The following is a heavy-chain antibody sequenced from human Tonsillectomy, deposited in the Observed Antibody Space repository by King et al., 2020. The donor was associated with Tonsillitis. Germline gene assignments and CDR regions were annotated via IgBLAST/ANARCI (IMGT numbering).Heavy chain of an antibody. CDR3: GGMVYTGDY. Sequence: HVQLVESGGGVVQPGGSLRLSCTASGFTFSSYGMHWVRQAPGKGLEWVAFIRDDGGNKNYADSVKGRFTISRDNSKNTLYLQMSRLRAEDTAVYYCGGMVYTGDYWGQGTLVTVSS. CDR1: GFTFSSYG. D-gene: IGHD2-8*01. CDR2: IRDDGGNK. J-gene: IGHJ4*02. V-gene: IGHV3-30*02.